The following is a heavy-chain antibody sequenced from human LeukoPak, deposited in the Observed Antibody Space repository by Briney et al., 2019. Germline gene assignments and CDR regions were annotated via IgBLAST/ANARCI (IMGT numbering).Heavy chain of an antibody. V-gene: IGHV1-18*01. D-gene: IGHD3-22*01. Sequence: ASVKVSCKASGYTFTSYGISWVRQAPGQGLEWMGWISAYNGNTNYAQKLQGRVTMTTDTSTSTAYMELRSLRSDDTAVYYCARDYYYDSSGYFDYWGLGTLVTVSS. J-gene: IGHJ4*02. CDR3: ARDYYYDSSGYFDY. CDR2: ISAYNGNT. CDR1: GYTFTSYG.